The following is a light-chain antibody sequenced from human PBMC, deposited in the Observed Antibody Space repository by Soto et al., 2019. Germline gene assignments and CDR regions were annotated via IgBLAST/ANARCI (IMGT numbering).Light chain of an antibody. CDR2: INSDGSH. J-gene: IGLJ2*01. CDR3: QTWGTGTVV. Sequence: QSVLTQSPSASASLGASVRLTCTLSSGHSTYAIAWHQQQPEKGPRYLMKINSDGSHNKGDGIPDRFSGSSSGAERYLTISGLQSEDEAEYYCQTWGTGTVVFGGGTKLTV. V-gene: IGLV4-69*01. CDR1: SGHSTYA.